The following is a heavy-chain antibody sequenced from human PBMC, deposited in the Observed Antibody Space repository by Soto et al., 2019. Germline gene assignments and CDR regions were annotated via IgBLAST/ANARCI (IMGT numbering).Heavy chain of an antibody. V-gene: IGHV3-30*18. D-gene: IGHD3-22*01. CDR3: AKEFDSSGYLGY. CDR2: ISYDGSNK. CDR1: GFTFSIYG. J-gene: IGHJ4*02. Sequence: SLRLSCAASGFTFSIYGMHWVRQAPGKGLEWVAVISYDGSNKYYADSVKGRFTISRDNSKNTLYLQMNSLRAEDTAVYYCAKEFDSSGYLGYWGQGTLVTVSS.